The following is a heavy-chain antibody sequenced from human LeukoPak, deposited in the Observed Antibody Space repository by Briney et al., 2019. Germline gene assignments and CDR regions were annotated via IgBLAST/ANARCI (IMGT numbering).Heavy chain of an antibody. V-gene: IGHV3-23*01. CDR2: ISGSGGTT. J-gene: IGHJ5*02. CDR1: GFTFSSYA. D-gene: IGHD6-13*01. CDR3: AKDRSSSWYGWFDP. Sequence: QSGGSLRLSCAASGFTFSSYAMSWVRQAPGKGLEWVSAISGSGGTTYYADSVKGRFTIPRDNSKNTLYLQMNSLRAEDTAVYYCAKDRSSSWYGWFDPWGQGTLVTVSS.